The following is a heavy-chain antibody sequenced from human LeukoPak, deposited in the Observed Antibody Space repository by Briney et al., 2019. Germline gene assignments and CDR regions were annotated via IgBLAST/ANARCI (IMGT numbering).Heavy chain of an antibody. CDR3: AREYGGNSDYYYYMDV. J-gene: IGHJ6*03. CDR2: ISSSSSTI. V-gene: IGHV3-48*01. D-gene: IGHD4-23*01. Sequence: PGGSLRLSCAASGFTFSSYSMNWVRQAPGKGLEWVSYISSSSSTIYYADSVKGRFTISRDNAKNSLYLQMNSLRAEDTAVYYCAREYGGNSDYYYYMDVWGKGTTVTVSS. CDR1: GFTFSSYS.